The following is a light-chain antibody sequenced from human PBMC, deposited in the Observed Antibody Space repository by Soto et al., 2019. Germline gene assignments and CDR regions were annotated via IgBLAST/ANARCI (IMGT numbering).Light chain of an antibody. CDR2: AAS. Sequence: ASQMTQSPSSLSASVGDRVTITCRASQGIRNDLDWFQQKPGKAPKLLIYAASNLQSGVPARFSGSGSGTDFTLTISSLQPEDFATYYCLQKYFYPFTFGPGTKVDIK. CDR3: LQKYFYPFT. CDR1: QGIRND. J-gene: IGKJ3*01. V-gene: IGKV1-6*01.